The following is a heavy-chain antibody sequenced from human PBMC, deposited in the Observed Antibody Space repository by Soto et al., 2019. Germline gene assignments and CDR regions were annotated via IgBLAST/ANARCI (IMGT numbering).Heavy chain of an antibody. J-gene: IGHJ4*01. CDR1: GFSVGSNY. V-gene: IGHV3-53*02. Sequence: EVQLVETGGGLIQPGGSLRLSCAASGFSVGSNYMNWVRQAPGKGLEWLSVLYSGGSTYYADSVKGRFTISRDNSKNTLYLQMNSLIAEATAVYYCAVRLGRYSGEFDYWGLGTLVTVSS. CDR2: LYSGGST. CDR3: AVRLGRYSGEFDY. D-gene: IGHD5-12*01.